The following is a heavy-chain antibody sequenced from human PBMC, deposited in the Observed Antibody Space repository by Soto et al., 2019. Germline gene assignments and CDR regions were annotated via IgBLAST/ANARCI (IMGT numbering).Heavy chain of an antibody. CDR2: INHSGST. V-gene: IGHV4-34*01. CDR3: ARAPRSPYCSGGSCYQNWFDP. CDR1: GGSFSGYY. Sequence: SETLSLTCAVYGGSFSGYYWSWIRQPPGKGLEWIGEINHSGSTNYNPSLKSRVTISVDTSKNQFSLKPSSVTAADTAVYYCARAPRSPYCSGGSCYQNWFDPWGQGTLVTVSS. J-gene: IGHJ5*02. D-gene: IGHD2-15*01.